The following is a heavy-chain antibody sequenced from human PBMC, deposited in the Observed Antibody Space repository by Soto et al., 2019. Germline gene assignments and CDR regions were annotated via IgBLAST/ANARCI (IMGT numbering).Heavy chain of an antibody. Sequence: GESLKISCAASGFTFSSYAMHWVRQAPGKGLEYVSAISSNGGSTYYANSVKGRFTISRDNSKNTLYLQMGSLRAEDMAVYYCARAPGSWRYGDAFDIWGQGTMVTVSS. J-gene: IGHJ3*02. CDR1: GFTFSSYA. CDR2: ISSNGGST. D-gene: IGHD2-15*01. V-gene: IGHV3-64*01. CDR3: ARAPGSWRYGDAFDI.